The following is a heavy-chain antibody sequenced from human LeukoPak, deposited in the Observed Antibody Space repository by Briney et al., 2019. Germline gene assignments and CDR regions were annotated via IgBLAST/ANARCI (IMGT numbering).Heavy chain of an antibody. CDR1: GFTFSRSD. Sequence: GGSLRLSCAASGFTFSRSDMSWIRQTPGKGLEWVSATSSSGGNTFTADSVKGRFTISRDNSKNMLYLQMNSLRAEDTAVYYCAKFPSYDSSGHDGFDVWGQGTRVTVSS. J-gene: IGHJ3*01. D-gene: IGHD3-22*01. CDR3: AKFPSYDSSGHDGFDV. CDR2: TSSSGGNT. V-gene: IGHV3-23*01.